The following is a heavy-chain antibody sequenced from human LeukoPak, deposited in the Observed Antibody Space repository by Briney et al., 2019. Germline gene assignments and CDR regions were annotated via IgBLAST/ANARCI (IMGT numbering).Heavy chain of an antibody. Sequence: GGSLRLSCAASGFIFNNYAMSWVRQAPGKGLEWVSGLSGSGGSTYYADSVKGRFTISRDKSKNTLYVQMNSLRAEDTAVYYCARGYTSTSLTFDYWGQGTLVTVSS. D-gene: IGHD3-16*02. CDR2: LSGSGGST. J-gene: IGHJ4*02. CDR3: ARGYTSTSLTFDY. CDR1: GFIFNNYA. V-gene: IGHV3-23*01.